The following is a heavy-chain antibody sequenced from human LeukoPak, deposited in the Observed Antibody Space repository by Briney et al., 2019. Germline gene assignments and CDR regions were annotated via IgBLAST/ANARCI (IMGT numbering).Heavy chain of an antibody. Sequence: PGGSLRLSCAASGFTFSSYGMHWVRQAPGKGLEWVAFIRYDGSNKYYADSVKGRFTISRDNSKNTLYLQMNSLRAEDTAVYYCAKASLELDEEYYYYYMDVWGKGTTVTVSS. CDR3: AKASLELDEEYYYYYMDV. V-gene: IGHV3-30*02. D-gene: IGHD1-7*01. CDR2: IRYDGSNK. J-gene: IGHJ6*03. CDR1: GFTFSSYG.